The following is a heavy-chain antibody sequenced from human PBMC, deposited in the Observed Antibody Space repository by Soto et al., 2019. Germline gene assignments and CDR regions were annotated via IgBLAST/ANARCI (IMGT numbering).Heavy chain of an antibody. CDR2: IKQDGSEK. D-gene: IGHD2-15*01. V-gene: IGHV3-7*01. J-gene: IGHJ4*02. Sequence: EVQLVESGGGLVQPGGSLRLSCAASGFTFSTYWMNWVRQAPGKGLEWVANIKQDGSEKYYVDSVKGRFTISRDNAKNSLYLQMNSLRAEDTAVYYCARAGRPGWPFDYWGQGTLVTVSS. CDR1: GFTFSTYW. CDR3: ARAGRPGWPFDY.